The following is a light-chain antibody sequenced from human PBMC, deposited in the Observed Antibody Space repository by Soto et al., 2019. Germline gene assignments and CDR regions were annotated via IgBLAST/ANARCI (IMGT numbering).Light chain of an antibody. V-gene: IGKV1-9*01. CDR1: QGIYSH. CDR3: QQVNGYPHT. CDR2: AAS. J-gene: IGKJ2*01. Sequence: DVQLTQSPSFLSASVGDRVTITCRASQGIYSHLAWYQQIPGKGPRLLIYAASTLQSGVPSRFSGSGFGTEFTLAISGLQPEDFATYYCQQVNGYPHTFGQGTKTGDQT.